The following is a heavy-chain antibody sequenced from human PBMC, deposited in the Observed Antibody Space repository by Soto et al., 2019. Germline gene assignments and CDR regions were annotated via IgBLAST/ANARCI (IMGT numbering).Heavy chain of an antibody. CDR1: GFTLSSYN. D-gene: IGHD5-18*01. CDR2: ISSSSSTL. J-gene: IGHJ6*02. Sequence: GGSLRLSCAASGFTLSSYNMNWVRQAPGKGLEWVSYISSSSSTLYYADSVKGRFTISRNNAKNSLYLQMNSLRAEDTAVYYCARDPGYSYAYRPGYYYYGMDVWGQGTTVTVSS. V-gene: IGHV3-48*01. CDR3: ARDPGYSYAYRPGYYYYGMDV.